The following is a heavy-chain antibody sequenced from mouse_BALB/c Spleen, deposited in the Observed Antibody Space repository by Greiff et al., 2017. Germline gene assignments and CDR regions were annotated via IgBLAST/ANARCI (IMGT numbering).Heavy chain of an antibody. V-gene: IGHV5-17*02. J-gene: IGHJ2*01. CDR1: GFTFSSFG. CDR3: ARTYYYRYDEGYFDY. Sequence: EVQLVESGGGLVQPGGSRKLSCAASGFTFSSFGMHWVRQAPEKGLEWVAYISSGSSTIYYADTVKGRFTISRDNPKNTLFLQMTSLRSEDTAMYYCARTYYYRYDEGYFDYWGQGTTLTVSS. CDR2: ISSGSSTI. D-gene: IGHD2-14*01.